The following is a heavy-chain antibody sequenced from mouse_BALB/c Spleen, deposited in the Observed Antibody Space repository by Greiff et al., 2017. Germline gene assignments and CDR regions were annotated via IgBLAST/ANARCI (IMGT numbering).Heavy chain of an antibody. J-gene: IGHJ2*01. CDR3: ARGTYGSSPDY. CDR2: ISYSGST. CDR1: GYSITSDYA. V-gene: IGHV3-2*02. Sequence: EVQRVESGPGLVKPSQSLSLTCTVTGYSITSDYAWNWIRQFPGNKLEWMGYISYSGSTSYNPSLKSRISITRDTSKNQFFLQLNSVTTEDTATYYCARGTYGSSPDYWGQGTTLTVSS. D-gene: IGHD1-1*01.